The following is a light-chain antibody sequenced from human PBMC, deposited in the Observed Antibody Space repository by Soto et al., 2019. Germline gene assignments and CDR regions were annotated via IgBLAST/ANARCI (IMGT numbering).Light chain of an antibody. CDR1: QSIINSF. Sequence: EIVLTQSPGTLSLSPGERATLSCRASQSIINSFLAWYEQKPGQAPRILIYAASSRATGIPDRFSGSGSGTDFSLTISRLEPEDFAVYYCQQYDTSPRTFGQGTKVDI. CDR2: AAS. J-gene: IGKJ1*01. V-gene: IGKV3-20*01. CDR3: QQYDTSPRT.